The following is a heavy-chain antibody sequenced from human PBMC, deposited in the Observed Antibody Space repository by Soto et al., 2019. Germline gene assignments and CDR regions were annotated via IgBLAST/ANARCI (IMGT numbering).Heavy chain of an antibody. CDR1: GFTFSSYG. D-gene: IGHD3-16*01. CDR2: ISYDGSNK. CDR3: AGALRLPHWFDP. J-gene: IGHJ5*02. V-gene: IGHV3-30*03. Sequence: GGSLRLSCAASGFTFSSYGMHWVRQAPGKGLEWVAVISYDGSNKYYADSVKGRFTISRDNSKNTLYLQMNSLRAEDTAVYYCAGALRLPHWFDPWGQGT.